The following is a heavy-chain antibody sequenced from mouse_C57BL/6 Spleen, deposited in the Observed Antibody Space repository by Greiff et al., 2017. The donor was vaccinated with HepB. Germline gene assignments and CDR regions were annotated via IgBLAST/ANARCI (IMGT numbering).Heavy chain of an antibody. CDR2: IHPSDSDT. J-gene: IGHJ1*03. Sequence: QVQLQQPGAELVKPGASVKVSCKASGYTFTSYWMHWVKQRPGQGLEWIGRIHPSDSDTNYNQKFKGKATLTVDKSSSTAYMQLSSLTSEDSAVYYGAIWGITTVVATPHWYFDVWGTGTTVTVSS. CDR3: AIWGITTVVATPHWYFDV. V-gene: IGHV1-74*01. D-gene: IGHD1-1*01. CDR1: GYTFTSYW.